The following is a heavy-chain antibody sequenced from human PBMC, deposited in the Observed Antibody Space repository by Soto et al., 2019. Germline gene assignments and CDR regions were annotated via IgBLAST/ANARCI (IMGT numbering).Heavy chain of an antibody. Sequence: EVQLVESGGGLVQPGGSLRLSCAAAGFTFSTYSMNWDRQAPGKGLAWVSYISSSSSTIYYADSVKGRFTISRDTAKNSLYPQMNSLRDEATTVYYGAKVQSSSWYSFDYWGQGTLVTVSS. CDR1: GFTFSTYS. CDR2: ISSSSSTI. J-gene: IGHJ4*02. V-gene: IGHV3-48*02. CDR3: AKVQSSSWYSFDY. D-gene: IGHD6-13*01.